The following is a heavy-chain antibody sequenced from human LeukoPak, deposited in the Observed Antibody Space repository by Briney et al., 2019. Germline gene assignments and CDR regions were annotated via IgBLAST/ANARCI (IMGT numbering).Heavy chain of an antibody. Sequence: GGSLRLSCAASGFTVSSNYMSWVRQAPGKGLEWVSVIYSGGSTYYADSVKGRFTISRDNSKNTLYLQMNSLRAEDTAVYYCARVITSSGWYPWGQGTLVTVSS. J-gene: IGHJ4*02. CDR3: ARVITSSGWYP. CDR1: GFTVSSNY. D-gene: IGHD6-19*01. V-gene: IGHV3-53*01. CDR2: IYSGGST.